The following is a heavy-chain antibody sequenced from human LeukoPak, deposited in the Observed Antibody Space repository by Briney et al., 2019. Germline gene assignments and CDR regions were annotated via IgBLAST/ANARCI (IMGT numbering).Heavy chain of an antibody. CDR3: AKVMAGTHYYYYMDV. D-gene: IGHD6-19*01. Sequence: GGSLRLSCAASGFTFSSYAMSWVRQAPGKGLEWVSGISGSGSSTYYADSVKGRFTISRDNSKNTLYLQMNSLRAEDTAVYYCAKVMAGTHYYYYMDVWGKGTTVTVSS. V-gene: IGHV3-23*01. J-gene: IGHJ6*03. CDR1: GFTFSSYA. CDR2: ISGSGSST.